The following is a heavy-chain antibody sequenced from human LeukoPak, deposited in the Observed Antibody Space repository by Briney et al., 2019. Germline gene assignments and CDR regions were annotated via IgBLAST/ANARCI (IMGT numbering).Heavy chain of an antibody. J-gene: IGHJ4*02. CDR2: ISYSGST. CDR3: ARIDTGGADC. V-gene: IGHV4-31*03. Sequence: SETLSLTCTVSGGSFNSGGSYWSWIRQHPGKGLEWIGYISYSGSTYYSPSLKSRITISVDTSKNQFSLKLSSVTAADTAVYYCARIDTGGADCWGQGTLVTVFS. CDR1: GGSFNSGGSY. D-gene: IGHD2-8*02.